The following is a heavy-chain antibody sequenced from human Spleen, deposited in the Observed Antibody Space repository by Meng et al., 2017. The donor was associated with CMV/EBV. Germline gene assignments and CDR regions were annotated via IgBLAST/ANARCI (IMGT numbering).Heavy chain of an antibody. V-gene: IGHV4-4*07. CDR3: ARVGAYCGGDCYLDY. Sequence: QGQRQDPGPGLVKPPETLSLTCTVSGGSIRGYSWSWIRQPAGKGLEWIGRIYSSGSTNYNPSLKSRVTVSVDTSKTQFSLRLSSVTAADTAVYYCARVGAYCGGDCYLDYWGQGTLVTVSS. D-gene: IGHD2-21*02. CDR1: GGSIRGYS. J-gene: IGHJ4*02. CDR2: IYSSGST.